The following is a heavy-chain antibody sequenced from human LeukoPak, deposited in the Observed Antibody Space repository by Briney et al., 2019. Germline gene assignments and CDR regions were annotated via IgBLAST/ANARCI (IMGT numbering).Heavy chain of an antibody. CDR3: ARTPYSSSWYVEYYCYGMDV. D-gene: IGHD6-13*01. CDR1: GYTFTSYD. Sequence: ASVKVSCKASGYTFTSYDINWVRQATGQGLEWMGWMNPNSGNTGYAQKFQGRVTMTRNTSISTAYMELSSLRSEDTAVYYCARTPYSSSWYVEYYCYGMDVWGQGTTVTVSS. J-gene: IGHJ6*02. V-gene: IGHV1-8*01. CDR2: MNPNSGNT.